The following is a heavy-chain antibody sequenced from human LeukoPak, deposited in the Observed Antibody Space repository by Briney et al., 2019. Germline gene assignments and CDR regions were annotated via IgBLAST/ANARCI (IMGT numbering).Heavy chain of an antibody. Sequence: QPGGSLRLSCAASGFTFSSYSMNWVRQAPGKGLEWVSYISSRTNTIYYADSVKGRFTISRDNAKNSLYLQMNSLRAEDTAVYYCARPRATTGRTEDKDAFDIWGQGTMVTVSS. V-gene: IGHV3-48*01. J-gene: IGHJ3*02. CDR1: GFTFSSYS. CDR2: ISSRTNTI. CDR3: ARPRATTGRTEDKDAFDI. D-gene: IGHD1-1*01.